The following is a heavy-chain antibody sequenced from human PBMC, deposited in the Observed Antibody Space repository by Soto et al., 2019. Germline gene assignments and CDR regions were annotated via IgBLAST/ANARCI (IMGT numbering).Heavy chain of an antibody. V-gene: IGHV1-3*01. CDR2: INAGNGNT. Sequence: AASVKVSCKASGYTFTSYAMHWVRQAPGQRLEWMGWINAGNGNTKYSQKFQGRVTITRDTSASTAYMELSSLRSEDTAVYYCAREGIVGDYYYYGMDVWGQGTTVTVLL. CDR1: GYTFTSYA. CDR3: AREGIVGDYYYYGMDV. D-gene: IGHD3-16*02. J-gene: IGHJ6*02.